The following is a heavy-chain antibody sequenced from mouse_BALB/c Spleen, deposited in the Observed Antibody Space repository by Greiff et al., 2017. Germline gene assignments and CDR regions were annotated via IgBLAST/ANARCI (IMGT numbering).Heavy chain of an antibody. Sequence: EVQGVESGGGLVQPGGSLRLSCATSGFTFSDFYMEWVRQPPGKRLEWIAASRNKANDYTTEYSASVKGRFIVSRDTSQSILYLQMNALRAEDTAIDYCARAYYRSFYAMDYWGQGTSVTVSS. V-gene: IGHV7-1*02. J-gene: IGHJ4*01. CDR2: SRNKANDYTT. CDR1: GFTFSDFY. CDR3: ARAYYRSFYAMDY. D-gene: IGHD2-14*01.